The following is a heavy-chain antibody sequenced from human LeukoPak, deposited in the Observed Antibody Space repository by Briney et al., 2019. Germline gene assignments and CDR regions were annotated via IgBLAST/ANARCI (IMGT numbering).Heavy chain of an antibody. CDR1: GYSISSGFY. CDR3: ARGYCSGGSCYSYYYYNYMDV. CDR2: IYHSGST. D-gene: IGHD2-15*01. V-gene: IGHV4-38-2*02. Sequence: SETLSLTCTVSGYSISSGFYWGWIRPPPGKGLECIGSIYHSGSTYYNPSLKSRVTISVDTSKNQFSLNLSSVTAADTAMYYCARGYCSGGSCYSYYYYNYMDVWGKGTTVTVSS. J-gene: IGHJ6*03.